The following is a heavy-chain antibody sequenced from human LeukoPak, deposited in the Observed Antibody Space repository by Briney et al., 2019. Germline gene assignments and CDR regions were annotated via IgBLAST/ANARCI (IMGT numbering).Heavy chain of an antibody. J-gene: IGHJ4*02. V-gene: IGHV3-30*04. D-gene: IGHD3-9*01. CDR3: ARVLMPYDILTGSFDY. CDR2: ISYDGSNK. CDR1: GFTFSSYA. Sequence: GRSLRLSCAASGFTFSSYAMHWVRRAPGKGLEWVAVISYDGSNKYYADSVKGRFTITRDNSKNTLYLQMNSLRAEDTAVYYCARVLMPYDILTGSFDYWGQGTLVTVSS.